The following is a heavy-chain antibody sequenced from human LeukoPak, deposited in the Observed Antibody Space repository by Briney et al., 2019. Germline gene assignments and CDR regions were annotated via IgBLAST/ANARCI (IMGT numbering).Heavy chain of an antibody. CDR1: GYTFTGYY. CDR3: ARDYRPTDCSGGDCPYYYSDY. Sequence: ASVKVSCKTSGYTFTGYYMHWVRQAPGQGLEWMGWINPTTGGTYYAQKFQGRVTMTRDTSISTIYVDLSRLTSDDTAVYYCARDYRPTDCSGGDCPYYYSDYWGQGTLVTVSS. J-gene: IGHJ4*02. V-gene: IGHV1-2*02. D-gene: IGHD2-15*01. CDR2: INPTTGGT.